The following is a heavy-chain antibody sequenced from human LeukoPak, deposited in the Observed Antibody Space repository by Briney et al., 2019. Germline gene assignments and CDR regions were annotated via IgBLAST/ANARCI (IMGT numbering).Heavy chain of an antibody. J-gene: IGHJ6*02. CDR1: GYTFTSYD. CDR3: ARFLGSGMDV. D-gene: IGHD7-27*01. V-gene: IGHV1-8*01. CDR2: MNPNSNNT. Sequence: ASVKVSCKASGYTFTSYDINWVRQATGQGLEWMGWMNPNSNNTGYAQKFQGRVTMTRNTSISTAYMELSSLSSEDTAVYFCARFLGSGMDVWGQGTTVTVSS.